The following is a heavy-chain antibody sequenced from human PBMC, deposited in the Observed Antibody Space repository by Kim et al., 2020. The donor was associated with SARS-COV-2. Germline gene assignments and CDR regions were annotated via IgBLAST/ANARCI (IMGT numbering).Heavy chain of an antibody. CDR2: IYYSGST. CDR3: ARRSRPSGRWYFDL. J-gene: IGHJ2*01. CDR1: GGSISSSSYY. Sequence: SETLSLTCTVSGGSISSSSYYWGWIRQPPGKGLEWIGSIYYSGSTYYNASLKSRVTISVDTSKNQFSLKLSSVTAADTAVYYCARRSRPSGRWYFDLWGRGTLVTVSS. V-gene: IGHV4-39*01.